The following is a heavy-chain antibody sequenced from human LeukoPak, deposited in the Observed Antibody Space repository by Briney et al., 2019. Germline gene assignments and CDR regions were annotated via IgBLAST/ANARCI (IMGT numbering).Heavy chain of an antibody. V-gene: IGHV4-34*01. D-gene: IGHD3-22*01. CDR3: ARGLAYYYDSSGYPYYFDY. J-gene: IGHJ4*02. CDR2: INHSGST. CDR1: GGSFSGYY. Sequence: PSETLSLTCAVYGGSFSGYYWSWIRQPPGKGLEWIGEINHSGSTNYNPSLKSRVTISVDTSKNQFSLKLSSVTAADTAVYYCARGLAYYYDSSGYPYYFDYWGQGTLVTVSS.